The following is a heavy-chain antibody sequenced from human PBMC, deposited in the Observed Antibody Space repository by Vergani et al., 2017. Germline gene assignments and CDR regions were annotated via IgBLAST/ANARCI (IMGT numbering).Heavy chain of an antibody. V-gene: IGHV4-39*07. CDR1: GGSISSSSYY. CDR2: INHSGST. CDR3: ARAGGYCSSTSCYSGPYYYGMDV. D-gene: IGHD2-2*02. Sequence: QVQLQESGPGLVKPSETLSLTCTVSGGSISSSSYYWGWIRQPPGKGLEWLGEINHSGSTNYNPSLKSRVTISVYTSKNQFSRKLSSVTAADTAVYYCARAGGYCSSTSCYSGPYYYGMDVWGQGTTVTVSS. J-gene: IGHJ6*02.